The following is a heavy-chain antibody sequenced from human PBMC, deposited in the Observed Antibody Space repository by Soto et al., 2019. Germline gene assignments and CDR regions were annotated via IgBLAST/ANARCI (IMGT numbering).Heavy chain of an antibody. V-gene: IGHV4-4*02. J-gene: IGHJ6*02. D-gene: IGHD4-17*01. CDR2: VFHTGST. CDR1: GGSISSDNW. CDR3: ARAHYGDYGYGMDV. Sequence: SETLSLTCAVSGGSISSDNWWTWVRQPPGKGLEWLGEVFHTGSTTYNPSLKNRVTISLDKSKNQFSLKLSSVTAADTAVYYCARAHYGDYGYGMDVWGQGTTVTVSS.